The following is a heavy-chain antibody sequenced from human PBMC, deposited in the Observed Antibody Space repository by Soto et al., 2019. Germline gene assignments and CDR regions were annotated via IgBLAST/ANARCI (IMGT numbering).Heavy chain of an antibody. CDR3: ARDFGTFFSYISGYHSPGYFDY. D-gene: IGHD3-22*01. CDR2: IYYSGDT. CDR1: GDSISSSGYY. J-gene: IGHJ4*02. Sequence: PPETLSLTCSVSGDSISSSGYYWGWIRQPPGKGLEWIGTIYYSGDTYYNPSLKSRVTISVDTSKNQFSLRLRSVTAADTAVYYCARDFGTFFSYISGYHSPGYFDYRCQGTLVTGST. V-gene: IGHV4-39*02.